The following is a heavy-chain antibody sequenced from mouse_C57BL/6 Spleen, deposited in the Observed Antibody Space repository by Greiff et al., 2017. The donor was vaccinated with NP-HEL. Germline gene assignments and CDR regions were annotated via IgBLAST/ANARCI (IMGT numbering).Heavy chain of an antibody. Sequence: EVQLQQSGPGLVKPSQSLSLTCSVTGYSITSGYYWNWIRQFPGNKLEWMGYISYDGSNNYNPSLKNRISITRDTSKNQFFLKLNSVTTEDTATYYCARGADYYGSSYEYWGQGTTLTVSS. J-gene: IGHJ2*01. D-gene: IGHD1-1*01. CDR1: GYSITSGYY. CDR3: ARGADYYGSSYEY. CDR2: ISYDGSN. V-gene: IGHV3-6*01.